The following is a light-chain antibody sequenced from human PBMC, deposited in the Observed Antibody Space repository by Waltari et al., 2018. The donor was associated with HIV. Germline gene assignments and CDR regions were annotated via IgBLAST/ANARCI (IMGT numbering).Light chain of an antibody. J-gene: IGLJ2*01. CDR3: AVWDDSLRGAV. Sequence: QSVLTQPPSAPGTPGQRVTISCSGSGSNIGTFSVNWYQHFPGAAPKLLIFMNYQRPSGVPGRFAGSQSGTSASLAIGGLRSEDEADYYCAVWDDSLRGAVFGGGTKLTVL. CDR1: GSNIGTFS. V-gene: IGLV1-47*01. CDR2: MNY.